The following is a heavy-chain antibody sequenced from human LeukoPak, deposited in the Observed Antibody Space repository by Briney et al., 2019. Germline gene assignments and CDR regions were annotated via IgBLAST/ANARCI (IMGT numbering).Heavy chain of an antibody. V-gene: IGHV1-2*02. CDR2: INPNSGGT. CDR3: AREGEVGALRRYYYYYYYMDV. Sequence: ASVKVSCKASGYTFTGYYMHWVRQAPGQGLEWMGWINPNSGGTNYAQKFQGRVTMTRDTSISTAYMELSRLRSDDTAVYYCAREGEVGALRRYYYYYYYMDVWGKGTTVTVSS. D-gene: IGHD1-26*01. CDR1: GYTFTGYY. J-gene: IGHJ6*03.